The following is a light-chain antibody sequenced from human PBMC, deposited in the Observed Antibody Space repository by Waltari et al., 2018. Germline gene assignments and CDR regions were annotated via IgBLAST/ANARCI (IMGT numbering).Light chain of an antibody. V-gene: IGLV1-40*01. CDR1: SSNIGAGYD. CDR3: QSYDNNPYVV. Sequence: QSVLTQPPSVSGAPGQRVTISCTGNSSNIGAGYDVHWYQQLPGTAPKLLIYGNSNRPSGGPDRFSGSKSGTSASLAITGLQAEDEADYYCQSYDNNPYVVFGGGTKLTVL. CDR2: GNS. J-gene: IGLJ2*01.